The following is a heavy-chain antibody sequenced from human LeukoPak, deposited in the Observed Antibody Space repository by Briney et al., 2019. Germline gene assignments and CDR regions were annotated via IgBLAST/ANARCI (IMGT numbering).Heavy chain of an antibody. CDR2: INPNSGGT. J-gene: IGHJ4*02. Sequence: ASVKVSCKASGYTFTGYYMHWVRQAPGQGLEWMGWINPNSGGTNYAQKFQGWVTMTRDTSISTAYMELSRLRSDDTAVYYCARGQSSGYYDYFDYWGQGTLVTVSS. D-gene: IGHD3-22*01. CDR3: ARGQSSGYYDYFDY. CDR1: GYTFTGYY. V-gene: IGHV1-2*04.